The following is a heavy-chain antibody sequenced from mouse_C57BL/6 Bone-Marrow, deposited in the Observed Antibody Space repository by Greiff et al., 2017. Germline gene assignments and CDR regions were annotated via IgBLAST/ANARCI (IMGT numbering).Heavy chain of an antibody. CDR1: GYTFTDYY. J-gene: IGHJ2*01. D-gene: IGHD1-1*01. CDR2: INPNNGGT. Sequence: VQLQQSGPELVKPGASVKISCKASGYTFTDYYMNWVKQSHGKSLEWIGDINPNNGGTSYNQKFKGKATLTVDKSSSTAYMERRSLASEDSAVYYGARDYGTFDYWGQGTTLTVSS. CDR3: ARDYGTFDY. V-gene: IGHV1-26*01.